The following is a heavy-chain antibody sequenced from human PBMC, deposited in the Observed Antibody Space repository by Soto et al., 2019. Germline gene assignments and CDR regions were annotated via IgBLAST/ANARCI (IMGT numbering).Heavy chain of an antibody. Sequence: SETLSLPCTVSGGSISSYYWSWIRQPPGKGLEWIGYIYYTGSTNYNPSLKSRVTISVDTSKNRFSLKLSSVTATDTALYSCARERGYSYGYSWPTGQNACDIWDPGTIVTVS. D-gene: IGHD5-18*01. CDR1: GGSISSYY. V-gene: IGHV4-59*01. J-gene: IGHJ3*02. CDR3: ARERGYSYGYSWPTGQNACDI. CDR2: IYYTGST.